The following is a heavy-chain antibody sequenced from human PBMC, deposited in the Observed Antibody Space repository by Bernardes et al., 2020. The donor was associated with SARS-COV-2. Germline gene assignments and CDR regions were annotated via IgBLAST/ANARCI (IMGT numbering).Heavy chain of an antibody. D-gene: IGHD2-15*01. V-gene: IGHV3-21*06. Sequence: GSLRLSCAASGFPFSSYSFKWVRQPPGKGPAWVSSLSLGGDSTPYADSMKGRFTISRDNAKNLLYLHMNRLRVEDTAVSYGARRIDIPVGGKFRRTDYWGLGTRVTVAS. CDR3: ARRIDIPVGGKFRRTDY. CDR1: GFPFSSYS. CDR2: LSLGGDST. J-gene: IGHJ4*01.